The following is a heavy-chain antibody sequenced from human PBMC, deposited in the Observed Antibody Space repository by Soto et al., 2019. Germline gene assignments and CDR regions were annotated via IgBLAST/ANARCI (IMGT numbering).Heavy chain of an antibody. J-gene: IGHJ6*02. V-gene: IGHV4-31*03. CDR3: ARSNHYYGSGSYYVWWGYYYYGMDA. D-gene: IGHD3-10*01. CDR1: GGSISSGGYY. Sequence: SETLSLTCTVSGGSISSGGYYWSWIRQHPGKGLEWIGYIYYSGSTYYNPSLKSRVTISVDTSKNQFSLKLSSVTAADTAVYYCARSNHYYGSGSYYVWWGYYYYGMDAWGQGTTVTVSS. CDR2: IYYSGST.